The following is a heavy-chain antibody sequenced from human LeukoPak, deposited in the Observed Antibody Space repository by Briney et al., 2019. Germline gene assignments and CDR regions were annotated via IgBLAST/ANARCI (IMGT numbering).Heavy chain of an antibody. D-gene: IGHD4-17*01. CDR1: GFMFDDYG. V-gene: IGHV3-20*04. Sequence: GGSLRLPCAASGFMFDDYGMSWVRQAPGKGLEWVSGINWNGGRTGYADSVKGRFTISRDNAKNSLYLQMNSLRAEDTALYYCARDYDYGDYPGYWGQGTLVTVSS. J-gene: IGHJ4*02. CDR2: INWNGGRT. CDR3: ARDYDYGDYPGY.